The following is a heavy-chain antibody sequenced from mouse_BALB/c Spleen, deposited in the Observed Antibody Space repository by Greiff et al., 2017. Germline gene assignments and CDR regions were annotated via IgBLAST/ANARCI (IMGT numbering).Heavy chain of an antibody. V-gene: IGHV5-9-4*01. J-gene: IGHJ3*01. CDR1: GFTFSSYA. D-gene: IGHD2-3*01. Sequence: EVQLVESGGGLVKPGGSLKLSCAASGFTFSSYAMSWVRQSPEKRLEWVAEISSGGSYTYYPDTVTGRFTISRDNAKNTLYLEMSSLRSEDTAMYYCARERDDGYSPSAYWGQGTLVTVSA. CDR3: ARERDDGYSPSAY. CDR2: ISSGGSYT.